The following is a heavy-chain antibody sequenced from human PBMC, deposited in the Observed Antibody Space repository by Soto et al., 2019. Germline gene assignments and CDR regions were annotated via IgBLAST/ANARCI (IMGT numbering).Heavy chain of an antibody. V-gene: IGHV1-2*02. J-gene: IGHJ5*02. CDR1: GYTFTGYY. CDR2: INPNSGGT. CDR3: ARAKLLRIVNPTYYPVQLWFDP. D-gene: IGHD1-1*01. Sequence: QVQLVQSGSEVKKPGASVKVSCKASGYTFTGYYMHWVRQAPGQGLEWMGWINPNSGGTNYAQKFQGRVTMTRDTSISTAYMELSRLRSDDTAVYYWARAKLLRIVNPTYYPVQLWFDPWCQGTLVTVSS.